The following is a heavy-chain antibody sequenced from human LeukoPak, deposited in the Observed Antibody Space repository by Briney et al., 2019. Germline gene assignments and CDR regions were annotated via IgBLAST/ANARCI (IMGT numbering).Heavy chain of an antibody. CDR2: LYYSGST. V-gene: IGHV4-59*08. J-gene: IGHJ4*02. D-gene: IGHD5-12*01. CDR1: GVSISGYC. CDR3: ARHASYSDYGRFFDF. Sequence: SETLSLTCTVSGVSISGYCWSWIRQPPGRGLEWIGLLYYSGSTIYNPSLKSRVTISADTSKNQFSLELSSVTAADTAVYYCARHASYSDYGRFFDFWGQGILVSVSS.